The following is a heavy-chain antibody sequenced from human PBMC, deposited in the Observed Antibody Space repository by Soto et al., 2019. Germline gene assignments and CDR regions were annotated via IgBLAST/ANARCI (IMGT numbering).Heavy chain of an antibody. CDR1: GGSISSGGYY. J-gene: IGHJ6*02. D-gene: IGHD3-10*01. CDR2: IYYSGST. CDR3: ARVPLRGVITYYYYGMDV. Sequence: KPSETLSLTCTVSGGSISSGGYYWIWIRQHPGKGLEWIGYIYYSGSTYYNPSLKSRVTISVDTSKNQFSLKLSSVTAADTAVYYCARVPLRGVITYYYYGMDVWGQGTTVTVSS. V-gene: IGHV4-31*03.